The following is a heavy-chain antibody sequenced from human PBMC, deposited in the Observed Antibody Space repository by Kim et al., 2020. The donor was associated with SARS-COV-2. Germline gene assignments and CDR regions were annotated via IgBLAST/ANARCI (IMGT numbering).Heavy chain of an antibody. D-gene: IGHD2-21*02. V-gene: IGHV3-11*01. CDR3: ARTAGFPSYYYYYGMDV. CDR2: ISSSGSTI. J-gene: IGHJ6*02. CDR1: GFTFSDYY. Sequence: GGSLRLSCAASGFTFSDYYMSWIRQAPGKGLEWVSYISSSGSTIYYADSVKGRFTISRDNAKNSLYLQMNSLGAEDTAVYYCARTAGFPSYYYYYGMDVWGQGTTVTVSS.